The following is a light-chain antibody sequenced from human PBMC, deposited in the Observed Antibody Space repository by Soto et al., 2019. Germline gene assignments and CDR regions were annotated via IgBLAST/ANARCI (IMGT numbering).Light chain of an antibody. V-gene: IGKV3-20*01. CDR2: GTS. CDR3: QQYGSGT. J-gene: IGKJ1*01. Sequence: EIVLTQSPGTLSVSPGERATLSCRASQTISSNNLAWYKQKPGQAPSLLLYGTSSSATGIPDRFSGSGSGTDFTLTTSSLEPEDSAIYFCQQYGSGTFGQGTKVES. CDR1: QTISSNN.